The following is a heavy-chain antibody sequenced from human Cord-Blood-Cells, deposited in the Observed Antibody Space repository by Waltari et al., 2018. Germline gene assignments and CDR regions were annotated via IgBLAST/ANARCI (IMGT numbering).Heavy chain of an antibody. CDR3: AKEYSSSSYYYYYYMDV. D-gene: IGHD6-6*01. CDR2: ISYDGSNK. Sequence: QVQLVESGGGVVQPGRCLRLSCAASGFTFSSYGMHWVRQAPGKGREWVAVISYDGSNKYYADSVKGRFTISRDNSKNTLYLQMNSLRAEDTAVYYCAKEYSSSSYYYYYYMDVWGKGTTVTVSS. CDR1: GFTFSSYG. J-gene: IGHJ6*03. V-gene: IGHV3-30*18.